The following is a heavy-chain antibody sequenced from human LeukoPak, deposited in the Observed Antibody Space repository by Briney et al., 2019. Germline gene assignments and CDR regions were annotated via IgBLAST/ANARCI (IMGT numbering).Heavy chain of an antibody. CDR1: GGSITSYY. V-gene: IGHV4-59*08. Sequence: PETLSLTCIVPGGSITSYYRSWIRQLPGKGLEWIGYICCTGSTNYNPSLKSRVTISVDTSKNQFSLKLRSVTAADTAVYYCARLGYSTGWYIYWGPGTLVTVSP. J-gene: IGHJ4*02. CDR3: ARLGYSTGWYIY. D-gene: IGHD6-13*01. CDR2: ICCTGST.